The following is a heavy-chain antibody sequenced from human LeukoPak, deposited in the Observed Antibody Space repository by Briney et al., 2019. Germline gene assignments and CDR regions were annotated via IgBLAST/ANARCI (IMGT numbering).Heavy chain of an antibody. CDR2: IFNNGANA. V-gene: IGHV3-23*01. Sequence: GGSLRLSCTASGFTFSNYAMDWVRQAPGKGLEWVATIFNNGANAFYADSVKGRFTISRDNSKNTLYLQMISLRVEDTAMYYCAKVLHEVYYYRPDVWGQGATVTVSS. J-gene: IGHJ6*02. CDR3: AKVLHEVYYYRPDV. D-gene: IGHD2-8*01. CDR1: GFTFSNYA.